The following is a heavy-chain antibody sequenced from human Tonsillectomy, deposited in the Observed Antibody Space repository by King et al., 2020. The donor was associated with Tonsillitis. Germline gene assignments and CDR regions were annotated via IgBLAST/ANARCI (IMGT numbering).Heavy chain of an antibody. J-gene: IGHJ3*02. V-gene: IGHV4-34*01. CDR1: GGSLSDHY. Sequence: VQLQQWGAGLLKPSETLSLTCAVYGGSLSDHYWSWIRQTPGKGLEWIGEVNDSGSTKYNPSLKSRVTISVDTSKNQFSLKLTSVTAADTAVYYCARGGDDAFDIWGQGTNVTVSS. CDR3: ARGGDDAFDI. D-gene: IGHD3-16*01. CDR2: VNDSGST.